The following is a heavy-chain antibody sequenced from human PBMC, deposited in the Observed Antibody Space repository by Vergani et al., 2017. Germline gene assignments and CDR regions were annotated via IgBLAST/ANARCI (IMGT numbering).Heavy chain of an antibody. CDR2: IIPSYGTA. CDR1: GGTFSTYA. D-gene: IGHD6-13*01. V-gene: IGHV1-69*01. Sequence: QVQLVQSGAEVKKPGSSVKVSCKASGGTFSTYAFSWVRQAPGQGLEWMGGIIPSYGTANYAQKFQGRVTIIADESTSTAYMELSSLRSEDTAVYYCARAEAAAGIGGAFDIWGQGTMVTVSS. J-gene: IGHJ3*02. CDR3: ARAEAAAGIGGAFDI.